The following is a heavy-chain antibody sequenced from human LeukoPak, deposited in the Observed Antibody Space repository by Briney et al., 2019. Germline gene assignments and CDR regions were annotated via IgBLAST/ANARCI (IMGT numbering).Heavy chain of an antibody. V-gene: IGHV1-69*05. CDR3: ASSITGTTHPRKNWFDP. D-gene: IGHD1-7*01. Sequence: SVKVSCKASGGTFSSYAISWVRQAPGQGLEWMGGIIPIFGTANYAQKFQGRVTITTDESTSTAYMELSSLRSEDTAVYYCASSITGTTHPRKNWFDPWGQGTLVTVSS. CDR2: IIPIFGTA. CDR1: GGTFSSYA. J-gene: IGHJ5*02.